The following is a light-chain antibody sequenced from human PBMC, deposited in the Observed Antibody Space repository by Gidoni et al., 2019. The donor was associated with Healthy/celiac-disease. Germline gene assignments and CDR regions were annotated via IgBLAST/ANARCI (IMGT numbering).Light chain of an antibody. CDR1: ALPKQY. CDR2: KDS. CDR3: QSADSSGTYDV. V-gene: IGLV3-25*03. J-gene: IGLJ1*01. Sequence: SYELTQPPSVSVSPGQTARITCSGDALPKQYAYWYQQKPGQAPVLVIYKDSSRPSGIPERFSGSSSGTTVTLTISRVQAEDEADYYCQSADSSGTYDVFGTGTKVTVL.